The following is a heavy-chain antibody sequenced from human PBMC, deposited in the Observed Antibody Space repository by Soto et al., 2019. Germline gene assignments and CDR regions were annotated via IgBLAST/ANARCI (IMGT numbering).Heavy chain of an antibody. CDR3: ARQRRTPFLDY. J-gene: IGHJ4*02. V-gene: IGHV4-39*01. CDR1: GGSISSGGYY. CDR2: IYYSGST. Sequence: SETLSLTCTVSGGSISSGGYYWSWIRQPPGKGLEWIGNIYYSGSTYYNPSLKSRVTISVDTSKNQFSLKLSSVTAADTAVYYCARQRRTPFLDYWGQGTLVTVSS.